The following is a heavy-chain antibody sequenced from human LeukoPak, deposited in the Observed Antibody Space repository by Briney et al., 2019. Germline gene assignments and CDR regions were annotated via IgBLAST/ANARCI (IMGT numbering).Heavy chain of an antibody. J-gene: IGHJ3*02. CDR1: GGSISSGDYY. Sequence: SQTLSLTCTVSGGSISSGDYYWSWIRQPPGKGLEWIGYIYYSGSTHYNPSLKSRVTISVDTSKNQFSLKLSSVTAADTAVYYCARNIVVAVAATPGRLERRPDAFDIWDQGTMVTVSS. D-gene: IGHD2-15*01. CDR2: IYYSGST. V-gene: IGHV4-30-4*08. CDR3: ARNIVVAVAATPGRLERRPDAFDI.